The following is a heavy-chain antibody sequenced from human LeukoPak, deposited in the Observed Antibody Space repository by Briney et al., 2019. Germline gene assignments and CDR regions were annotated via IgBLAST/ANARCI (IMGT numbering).Heavy chain of an antibody. CDR2: ISAYNGNT. CDR1: GYTFTSYG. V-gene: IGHV1-18*01. D-gene: IGHD3-10*01. CDR3: ARVGGSGTIPSHWFDP. Sequence: ASVKVSCKASGYTFTSYGISWVRQAPGQGLEWMGWISAYNGNTNYAQKLQGRVTMTTDTSTSTAYMELRSLRSDDTAVYYCARVGGSGTIPSHWFDPWGQGALVTVSS. J-gene: IGHJ5*02.